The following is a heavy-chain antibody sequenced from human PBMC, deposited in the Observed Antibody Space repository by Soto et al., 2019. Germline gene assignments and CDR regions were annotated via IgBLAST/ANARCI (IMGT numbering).Heavy chain of an antibody. CDR1: GFTFSSYA. Sequence: GGSLRLSCAASGFTFSSYAMHWVRQAPGKGLEYVSAISSNGGSTYYANSVKGRFTISRDNSKNTLYLQMGSLRAEDMAVYYCARVAVNWYFDLWGRGTLVTVSS. V-gene: IGHV3-64*01. CDR3: ARVAVNWYFDL. D-gene: IGHD3-22*01. J-gene: IGHJ2*01. CDR2: ISSNGGST.